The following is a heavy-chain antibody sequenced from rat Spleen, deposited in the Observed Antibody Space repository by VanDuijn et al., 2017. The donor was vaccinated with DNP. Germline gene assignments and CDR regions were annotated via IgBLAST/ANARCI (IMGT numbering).Heavy chain of an antibody. Sequence: EVQLVESGGGLVQPGRSLKLSCAASGFTFSNYGMAWVRQAPTKGLEWVASISTGGGNTYYRDSVKGRFTISRDNAKNTQYLQMDSLRSEDTATYYCATHGGSSYIYGNWFAYWGQGTLVTVSS. CDR1: GFTFSNYG. CDR3: ATHGGSSYIYGNWFAY. V-gene: IGHV5S13*01. D-gene: IGHD1-2*01. J-gene: IGHJ3*01. CDR2: ISTGGGNT.